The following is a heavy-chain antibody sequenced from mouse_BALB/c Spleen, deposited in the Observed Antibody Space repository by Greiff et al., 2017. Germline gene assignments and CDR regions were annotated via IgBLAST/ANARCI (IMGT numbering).Heavy chain of an antibody. V-gene: IGHV3-2*02. J-gene: IGHJ1*01. CDR1: GYSITSDYA. CDR2: ISYSGST. Sequence: DVKLQESGPGLVKPSQSLSLTCTVTGYSITSDYAWNWIRQFPGNKLEWMGYISYSGSTSYNPSLKSRISITRDTSKNQFFLQLNSVTTEDTATYYCAKAEGSNWYFDVWGAGTTVTVSS. CDR3: AKAEGSNWYFDV. D-gene: IGHD1-1*02.